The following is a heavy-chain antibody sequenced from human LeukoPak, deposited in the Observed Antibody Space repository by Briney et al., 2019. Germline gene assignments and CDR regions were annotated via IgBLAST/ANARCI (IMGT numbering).Heavy chain of an antibody. CDR3: AIGSGYYDSSGYYLN. J-gene: IGHJ1*01. Sequence: GGSLRLSCAASGFTVSSNYMSWVRQAPGKGLEWVSVIYSGGSTYYADSVEGRFTISRHNSKNTLYLQMNSLRAEDTAVYYCAIGSGYYDSSGYYLNWGQGTLVTVSS. CDR1: GFTVSSNY. CDR2: IYSGGST. D-gene: IGHD3-22*01. V-gene: IGHV3-53*04.